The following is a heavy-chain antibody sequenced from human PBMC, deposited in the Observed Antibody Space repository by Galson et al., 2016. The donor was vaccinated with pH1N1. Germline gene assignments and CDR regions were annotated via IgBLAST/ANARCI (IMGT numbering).Heavy chain of an antibody. D-gene: IGHD1/OR15-1a*01. CDR3: AKGGRVGTEWYYYAMDV. Sequence: SLRLSCAASGFIFSSYAMTWVRQAPGRGLEWVSSISAGSTATFYADSVKGRFTISRDNPKNSLYLQMNSLGADDTAVYYCAKGGRVGTEWYYYAMDVWGQGTTVTVSS. J-gene: IGHJ6*02. CDR2: ISAGSTAT. CDR1: GFIFSSYA. V-gene: IGHV3-23*01.